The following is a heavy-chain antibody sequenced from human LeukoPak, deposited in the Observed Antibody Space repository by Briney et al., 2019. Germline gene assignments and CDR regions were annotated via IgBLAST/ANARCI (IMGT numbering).Heavy chain of an antibody. CDR2: IYYSGST. V-gene: IGHV4-59*01. J-gene: IGHJ3*02. D-gene: IGHD2-2*01. Sequence: PSETLSLTCTVSGGSISSYYWSWIRQPPGKGLEWIGDIYYSGSTNYNPSLKSRVTISVDTSKNQFSLKLSSVTAADTAVYYCARGLYCSSTSCYGAFDIWGQGTMVTVSS. CDR3: ARGLYCSSTSCYGAFDI. CDR1: GGSISSYY.